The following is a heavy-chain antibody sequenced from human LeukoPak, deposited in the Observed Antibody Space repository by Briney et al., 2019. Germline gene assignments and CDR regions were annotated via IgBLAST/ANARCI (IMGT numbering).Heavy chain of an antibody. CDR2: IWYDGINK. Sequence: GGSLRLSCAASGFSFSNYGMHWVHQAPGKGLEWVAVIWYDGINKDYADSVKGRFTISRDNSKNTLYLQMNSLRAEDTAVYYCARDPTAYGSGGYYFDYWGQGTLVTVSS. D-gene: IGHD2-15*01. CDR3: ARDPTAYGSGGYYFDY. V-gene: IGHV3-33*01. CDR1: GFSFSNYG. J-gene: IGHJ4*02.